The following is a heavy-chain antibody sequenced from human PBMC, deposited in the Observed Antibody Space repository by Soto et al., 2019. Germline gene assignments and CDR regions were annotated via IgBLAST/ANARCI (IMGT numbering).Heavy chain of an antibody. J-gene: IGHJ6*02. D-gene: IGHD3-3*01. CDR3: ARERIIDFGDYYYYGMDV. CDR1: GFTFSSYS. V-gene: IGHV3-48*02. CDR2: ISTSSSSI. Sequence: EVQLVESGGGLVQPGGSLRLSCAASGFTFSSYSMNWVRQAPGKGLEWVSYISTSSSSIYYADSVKGRFTISRDNAKNSLFLQMNSLRDEDTALYYCARERIIDFGDYYYYGMDVWGQGTTVTVSS.